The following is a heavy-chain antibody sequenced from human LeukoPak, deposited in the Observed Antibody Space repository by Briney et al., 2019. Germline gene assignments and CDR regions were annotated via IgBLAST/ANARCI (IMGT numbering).Heavy chain of an antibody. V-gene: IGHV3-23*01. CDR1: GFTLSSYA. Sequence: GGSLRLSCAASGFTLSSYAMSWVRQAPGKGLEWVSSISGGGGTTYYADSVKGRFTISRDNSKNTLYLQMNSLRAEDTAIYYCVKDQRSWGQGTLVTVSS. CDR3: VKDQRS. J-gene: IGHJ5*02. CDR2: ISGGGGTT.